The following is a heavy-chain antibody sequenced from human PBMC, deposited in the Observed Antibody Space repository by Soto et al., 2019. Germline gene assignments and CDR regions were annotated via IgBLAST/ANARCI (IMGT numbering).Heavy chain of an antibody. V-gene: IGHV4-59*01. D-gene: IGHD6-13*01. CDR1: GGSMRNYF. CDR2: IHYSGTT. J-gene: IGHJ4*02. Sequence: PSETLSLTCTVSGGSMRNYFWTWIRQPPGKGLEWIGYIHYSGTTSFFPSYNPSLRSRVTISEDTSKNQFSLKWLSVTTAHTAVYFCAAGEASSRNLAPYYLDFWGQGTLVTVSS. CDR3: AAGEASSRNLAPYYLDF.